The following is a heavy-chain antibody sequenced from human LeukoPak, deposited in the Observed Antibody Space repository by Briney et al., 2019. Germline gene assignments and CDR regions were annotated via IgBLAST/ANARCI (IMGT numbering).Heavy chain of an antibody. CDR2: IKQDGSEK. CDR3: ARDRVAEVYGDPWYFDL. D-gene: IGHD4-17*01. Sequence: PGGSLRLSCAASGFTFSSYGMHWVRQAPGRGLEWVANIKQDGSEKYYVDSVEGRFTISRDNAKNSLYLQMNSLRAEDTAVYYCARDRVAEVYGDPWYFDLWGRGTLVTVSS. CDR1: GFTFSSYG. J-gene: IGHJ2*01. V-gene: IGHV3-7*01.